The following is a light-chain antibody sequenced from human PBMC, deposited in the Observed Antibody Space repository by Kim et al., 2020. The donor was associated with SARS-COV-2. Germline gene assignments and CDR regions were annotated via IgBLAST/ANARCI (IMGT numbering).Light chain of an antibody. Sequence: GQRVTISCSGSISNIGSHSVYWYQQFPGTAPKLLIYRNDQRPSGVPDRFSGSKSGTSAFLAISGLRSADEADYYCAARDDTLSGFLFGGGTKVTVL. J-gene: IGLJ1*01. CDR1: ISNIGSHS. V-gene: IGLV1-47*01. CDR2: RND. CDR3: AARDDTLSGFL.